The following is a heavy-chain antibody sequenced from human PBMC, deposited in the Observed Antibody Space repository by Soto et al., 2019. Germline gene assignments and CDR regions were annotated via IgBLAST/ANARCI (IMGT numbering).Heavy chain of an antibody. CDR3: AKDLASSWYGGEQYFDY. V-gene: IGHV3-23*01. J-gene: IGHJ4*01. CDR2: ISARDDST. Sequence: GGSLGLCCPDYGYAVIRYGMFWIPPAPGKGLEWVSGISARDDSTYYAGSVKSRFTISRDNSKNTLYLEMNSLRAEDTAVYYCAKDLASSWYGGEQYFDYWGHGTPVTVSS. CDR1: GYAVIRYG. D-gene: IGHD6-13*01.